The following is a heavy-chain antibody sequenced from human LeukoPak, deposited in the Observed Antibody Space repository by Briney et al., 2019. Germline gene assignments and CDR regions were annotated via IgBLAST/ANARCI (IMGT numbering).Heavy chain of an antibody. CDR1: GGSVSNYY. Sequence: SETLSLTCTVSGGSVSNYYWSWIRQSPGKGLEWIGYIYYTETSYNPSLKSRVTISADTSKNQFSLKLSSVTVADTAVYYCARSSEGRYYYDSSGYSYCYYYMDVWGKGTTVTISS. D-gene: IGHD3-22*01. CDR3: ARSSEGRYYYDSSGYSYCYYYMDV. CDR2: IYYTET. J-gene: IGHJ6*03. V-gene: IGHV4-59*02.